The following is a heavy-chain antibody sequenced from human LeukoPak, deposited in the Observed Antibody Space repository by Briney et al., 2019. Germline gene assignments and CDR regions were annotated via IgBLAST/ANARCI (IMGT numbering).Heavy chain of an antibody. CDR3: ARDGYGDHLFDS. D-gene: IGHD4-17*01. Sequence: GGPLSLPCAAFRFTFPSISLNWFRQPPGRGLEWVSYISTSSSTIYYADSVKGRFTICRDNAKNSLYLQMNSLRDEDTAVYYCARDGYGDHLFDSWGQGTLVIVSS. CDR1: RFTFPSIS. CDR2: ISTSSSTI. J-gene: IGHJ4*02. V-gene: IGHV3-48*02.